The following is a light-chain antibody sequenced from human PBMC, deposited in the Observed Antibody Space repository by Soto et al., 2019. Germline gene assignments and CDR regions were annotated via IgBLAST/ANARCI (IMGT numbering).Light chain of an antibody. CDR1: SSNIGSYY. CDR3: GTWDSSLNAYV. V-gene: IGLV1-51*01. J-gene: IGLJ1*01. Sequence: QSVLTPPPSVSAAPGQKVTISCSGSSSNIGSYYVSWYQHLPGTAPKALIYDNNKRPSGIPDRFSGSRSGTSATLGITGLQTGDEADYYCGTWDSSLNAYVFGTGTKVTVL. CDR2: DNN.